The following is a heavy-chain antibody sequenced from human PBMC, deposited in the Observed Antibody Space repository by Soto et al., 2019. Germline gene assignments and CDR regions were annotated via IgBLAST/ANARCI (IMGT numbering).Heavy chain of an antibody. CDR3: ARNRLRQYYYGMDV. V-gene: IGHV5-51*01. CDR2: IYPGDSDT. J-gene: IGHJ6*02. CDR1: GYSFSNYW. D-gene: IGHD3-10*01. Sequence: ESLKLSCQGSGYSFSNYWIALVRQMPGKGLEWVGVIYPGDSDTRYSPSFRGQVTISADKSISHVYLQWSSLKASDTAMYYCARNRLRQYYYGMDVWGQGTTVTVSS.